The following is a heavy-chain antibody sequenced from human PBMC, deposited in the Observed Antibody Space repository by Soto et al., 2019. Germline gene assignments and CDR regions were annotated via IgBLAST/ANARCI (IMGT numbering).Heavy chain of an antibody. J-gene: IGHJ4*02. CDR3: ARGIVVVVAATWPYFDY. CDR2: IYYSGST. V-gene: IGHV4-39*01. Sequence: SETLSLTCTVSGGSISSSSYYWGWIRQPPGKGLEWIGSIYYSGSTYYNPSLKSRVTISVDTSKNQFSLKLSSVTAADTAVYYCARGIVVVVAATWPYFDYWGQGTLVTVSS. D-gene: IGHD2-15*01. CDR1: GGSISSSSYY.